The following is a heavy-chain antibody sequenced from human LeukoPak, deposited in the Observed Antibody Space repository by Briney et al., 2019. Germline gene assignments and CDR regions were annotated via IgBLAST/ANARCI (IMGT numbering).Heavy chain of an antibody. J-gene: IGHJ4*02. CDR3: ARGITMINY. CDR2: IYSGGST. Sequence: PGGSLRLSCAASGFTVSSNHMSWVRQAPGKGLEWVSVIYSGGSTYYADSVNGRFTISRDNAKNSLYLQMNSLRAEDTAVYYCARGITMINYWGQGTLVTVSS. D-gene: IGHD3-22*01. V-gene: IGHV3-53*01. CDR1: GFTVSSNH.